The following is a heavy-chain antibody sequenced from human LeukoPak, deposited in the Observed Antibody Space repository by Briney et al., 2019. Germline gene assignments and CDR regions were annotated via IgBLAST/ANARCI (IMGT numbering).Heavy chain of an antibody. CDR3: AKDRANWAIDD. CDR2: IGGDGVA. J-gene: IGHJ4*02. Sequence: GGSLRLSCAASGFTFTDHPMNWVRQAPGKGLEWVSYIGGDGVAFYADSVKGRFTMSKDDARKSLYLQMSSLRVEDTALYYCAKDRANWAIDDWGQGTQVTVSS. V-gene: IGHV3-69-1*01. CDR1: GFTFTDHP. D-gene: IGHD2-2*02.